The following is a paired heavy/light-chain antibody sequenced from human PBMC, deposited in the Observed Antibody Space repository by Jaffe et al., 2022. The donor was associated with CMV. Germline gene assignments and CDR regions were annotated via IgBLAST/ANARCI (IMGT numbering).Light chain of an antibody. CDR3: LQDYNYPWT. V-gene: IGKV1-6*01. CDR2: AAS. CDR1: QGIGND. J-gene: IGKJ1*01. Sequence: AIQMTQSPSSLSASVGDRVTITCRASQGIGNDLGWYQQKPGKAPKLLIYAASTLQSGVPSRFSGSGSGTDFTLTISSLQPEDLATYYCLQDYNYPWTFGQGTKVEIK.
Heavy chain of an antibody. D-gene: IGHD5-18*01. CDR2: IYSGGST. CDR3: ARKLYSYDDY. J-gene: IGHJ4*02. Sequence: EVQLVESGGGLVQPGGSLRLSCAASGFSVNSNYMSWVRQAPGKGLEWVSVIYSGGSTYYGDSVKGRFTISRDNSNNTVYLQINSLRAEDTAVYYCARKLYSYDDYWGQGTLVTVSS. CDR1: GFSVNSNY. V-gene: IGHV3-66*01.